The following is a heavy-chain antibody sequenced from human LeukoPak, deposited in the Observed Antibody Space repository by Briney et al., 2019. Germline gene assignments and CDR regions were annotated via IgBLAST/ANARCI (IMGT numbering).Heavy chain of an antibody. CDR1: GYTFTNYD. CDR3: AREGLDY. Sequence: GASVKVSCKASGYTFTNYDINWVRQATGQGLDWMGYINPNSINTAYAQKFQGRVTITRNTSISIAYMELSSLRSEDTAVYYCAREGLDYWGQGTLVTVSS. CDR2: INPNSINT. V-gene: IGHV1-8*03. J-gene: IGHJ4*02.